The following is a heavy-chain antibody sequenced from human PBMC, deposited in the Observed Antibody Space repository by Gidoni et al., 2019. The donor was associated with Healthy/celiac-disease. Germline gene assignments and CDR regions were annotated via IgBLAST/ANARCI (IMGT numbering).Heavy chain of an antibody. CDR1: GYSFTSYW. J-gene: IGHJ6*02. CDR3: ARTYGSGSYYYYYGMDV. V-gene: IGHV5-51*01. D-gene: IGHD3-10*01. CDR2: IEPGDSDT. Sequence: EVQLVQSGAELKKPGESLKSSCKGSGYSFTSYWIGWLRQMTGKGLEWLGIIEPGDSDTRYTPSSQGQVTTPADKSIRTAYRQWSSLKCAETAMYYCARTYGSGSYYYYYGMDVWGQGTTFTVSS.